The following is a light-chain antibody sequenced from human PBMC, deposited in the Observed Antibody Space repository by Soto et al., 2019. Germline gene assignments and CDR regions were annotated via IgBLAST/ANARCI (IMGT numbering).Light chain of an antibody. J-gene: IGLJ2*01. V-gene: IGLV1-44*01. CDR3: AAWDDSLNGVV. CDR2: TNN. Sequence: QSVLAQPPSASGTPGQRVTISCSGSSSNLGSNTVSWYQQFPGTAPKLLIYTNNQRPSGVPARFSGSKSGTSASLAISGLQSEDEASYYCAAWDDSLNGVVFGGGTQLTVL. CDR1: SSNLGSNT.